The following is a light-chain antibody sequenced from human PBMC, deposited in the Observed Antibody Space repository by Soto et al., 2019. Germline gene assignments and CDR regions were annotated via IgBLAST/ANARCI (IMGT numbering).Light chain of an antibody. Sequence: QSVLTQSPSASASRGASVKLTCTLSSGHSSYAIAWHQQQPEKGPRYLMKLNSDGSHYKGGGIPDRFSGSSSGAERYLTISSLQSEDEAYYYCQTWGTGIQVFGTGTKLTVL. CDR3: QTWGTGIQV. CDR2: LNSDGSH. J-gene: IGLJ1*01. CDR1: SGHSSYA. V-gene: IGLV4-69*01.